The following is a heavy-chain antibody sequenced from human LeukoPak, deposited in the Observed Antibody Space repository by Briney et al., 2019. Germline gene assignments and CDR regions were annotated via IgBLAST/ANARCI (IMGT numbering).Heavy chain of an antibody. Sequence: SETLSLTCTVSGDSISSRSYYWGWIRQPPGKGLEWIGSLYYSGSTYYNPSLKSRVTISVGTSKIQFSLKLSSVTAADTAVYYCAAGGYDFDYWGQGTLVTVSS. J-gene: IGHJ4*02. CDR2: LYYSGST. D-gene: IGHD5-12*01. CDR1: GDSISSRSYY. CDR3: AAGGYDFDY. V-gene: IGHV4-39*01.